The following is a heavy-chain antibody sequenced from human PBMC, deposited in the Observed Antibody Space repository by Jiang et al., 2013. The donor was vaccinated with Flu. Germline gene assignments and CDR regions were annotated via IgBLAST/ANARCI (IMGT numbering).Heavy chain of an antibody. Sequence: GSGLVKPSQTLSLTCTVSGGSISSGGYYWSWIRQHPGKGLEWIGYIYYSGSTYYNPSLKSRVTISVDTSKNQFSLKLSSVTAADTAVYYCARGLTSGELPKTDAFDIWGQGTMVTVSS. CDR3: ARGLTSGELPKTDAFDI. V-gene: IGHV4-31*03. J-gene: IGHJ3*02. CDR2: IYYSGST. D-gene: IGHD1-26*01. CDR1: GGSISSGGYY.